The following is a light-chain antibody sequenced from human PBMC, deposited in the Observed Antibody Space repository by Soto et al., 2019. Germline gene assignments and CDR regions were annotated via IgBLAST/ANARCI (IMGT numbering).Light chain of an antibody. CDR1: QSLLHSNGYNY. Sequence: DIVMTQSPLSLPVTPGEPASISCRSSQSLLHSNGYNYLDWYLQKPGHSPQLLIYLGSNRASGVPDRCSGSGSGTDFTLKISRVEAEDVGVYYCMKALQTPRTFGQGTKVEI. CDR2: LGS. CDR3: MKALQTPRT. J-gene: IGKJ1*01. V-gene: IGKV2-28*01.